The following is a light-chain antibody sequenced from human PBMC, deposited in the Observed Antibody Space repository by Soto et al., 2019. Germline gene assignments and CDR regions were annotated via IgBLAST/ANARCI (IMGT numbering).Light chain of an antibody. CDR1: SSDVGSSKY. V-gene: IGLV2-11*01. CDR3: CSYAGRETYVV. Sequence: QSALTQPRSVSGSPGQSVTISCTGTSSDVGSSKYVSWYQQHPGKAPKLMIYDVNKRPSGVPDRFSGSKSANTASLTISGLQAEDEADYSCCSYAGRETYVVFGGGTKVTVL. J-gene: IGLJ2*01. CDR2: DVN.